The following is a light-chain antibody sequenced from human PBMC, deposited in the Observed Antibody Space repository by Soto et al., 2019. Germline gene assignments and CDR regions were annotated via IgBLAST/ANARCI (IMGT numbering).Light chain of an antibody. CDR2: AAS. CDR1: QSISSY. CDR3: QHSYSNPWT. Sequence: DIPVAQSPSTLSASVGDRVTITCRASQSISSYLNWYQQKPGKAPKLLIYAASSLQSGVPSRFSGSGSGTDFTLTISSLQPEDFATYYCQHSYSNPWTFGQGTKVDIK. V-gene: IGKV1-39*01. J-gene: IGKJ1*01.